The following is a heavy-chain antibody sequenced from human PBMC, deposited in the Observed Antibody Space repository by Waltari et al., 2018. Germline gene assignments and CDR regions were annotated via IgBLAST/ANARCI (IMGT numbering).Heavy chain of an antibody. CDR2: IYYSGST. Sequence: QLQLQESGPGLVKPSETLSLTCTVSGGSISRSSYYWGWIRQPPGKGLEWIGSIYYSGSTYYNPSLKSRVTISVATSKNQFSLKLSSVTAADTAVYYCARPGSSSWYYFDYWGQGTLVTVSS. CDR1: GGSISRSSYY. V-gene: IGHV4-39*07. J-gene: IGHJ4*02. D-gene: IGHD6-13*01. CDR3: ARPGSSSWYYFDY.